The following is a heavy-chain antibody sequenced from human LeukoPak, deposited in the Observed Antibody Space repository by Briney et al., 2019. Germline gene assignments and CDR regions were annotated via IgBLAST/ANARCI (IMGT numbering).Heavy chain of an antibody. J-gene: IGHJ4*02. CDR2: INPNSGGT. V-gene: IGHV1-2*02. CDR1: GYTFTGYY. CDR3: AIDSSGYYYFDY. Sequence: ALVKVSCKASGYTFTGYYLHWVRQAPGQGLEWMGWINPNSGGTNYAQKFQGGVTMTRDTSISTAYMELSGLRSDDTAVYYCAIDSSGYYYFDYWGQVTLVTVSS. D-gene: IGHD3-22*01.